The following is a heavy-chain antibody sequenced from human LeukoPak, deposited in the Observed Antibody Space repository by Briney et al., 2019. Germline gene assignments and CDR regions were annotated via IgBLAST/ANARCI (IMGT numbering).Heavy chain of an antibody. Sequence: GGSLRLSCAASGFTFSNYGMHWVRQAPGKGLEWVAFIRFDGTTKYYADSVKGRFTISRDNSKNTLYLQMKSLRNEDTAVYYCANYDFWSGYSHYFDYWGQGTLVTVSS. V-gene: IGHV3-30*02. J-gene: IGHJ4*02. CDR2: IRFDGTTK. CDR1: GFTFSNYG. D-gene: IGHD3-3*01. CDR3: ANYDFWSGYSHYFDY.